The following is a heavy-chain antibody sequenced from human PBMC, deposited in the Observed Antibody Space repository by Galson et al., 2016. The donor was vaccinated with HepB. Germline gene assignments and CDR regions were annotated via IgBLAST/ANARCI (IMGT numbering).Heavy chain of an antibody. V-gene: IGHV1-2*02. CDR3: ARQTIVSTLNWFDP. CDR2: VNPNSGGA. Sequence: SVKVSCKASGYTFTGFYIHWVRQAPGQGLEWMGYVNPNSGGADYAQKFQGRVTMTSDTSINATYMELRGLRSGDPAVYYCARQTIVSTLNWFDPWGQGTLVTVSS. J-gene: IGHJ5*02. CDR1: GYTFTGFY. D-gene: IGHD5-24*01.